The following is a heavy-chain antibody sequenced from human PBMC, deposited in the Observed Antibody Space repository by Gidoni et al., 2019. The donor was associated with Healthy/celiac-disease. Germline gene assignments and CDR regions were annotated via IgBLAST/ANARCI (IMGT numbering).Heavy chain of an antibody. V-gene: IGHV4-34*01. CDR1: GGSFSGYY. J-gene: IGHJ3*02. CDR3: ARGIAAAGPDDAFDI. Sequence: QVQLQQWGAGLLKPSETLSLTCAVYGGSFSGYYWSWIRQPPGKGLEWIGEIYHSGSTNYNPSFKSRVTISVDASKNQFSLRLSSVTAADTAVYYCARGIAAAGPDDAFDIWGQGTMVTVSS. CDR2: IYHSGST. D-gene: IGHD6-13*01.